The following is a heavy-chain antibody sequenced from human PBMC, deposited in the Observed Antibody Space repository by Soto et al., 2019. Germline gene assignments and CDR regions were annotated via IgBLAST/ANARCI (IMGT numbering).Heavy chain of an antibody. D-gene: IGHD6-19*01. Sequence: QVQLVQSGAEVKKPGSSVKVSCKASGGTLSKHAITWVRRAPGQGLEWLGGIIPMFGIPNYPQKFQGRVTISADDSTKTSHMELNSLTSEDTAIYYCARGGTSGWLNGAYDVWGQGTMVTVS. V-gene: IGHV1-69*01. CDR3: ARGGTSGWLNGAYDV. CDR2: IIPMFGIP. J-gene: IGHJ3*01. CDR1: GGTLSKHA.